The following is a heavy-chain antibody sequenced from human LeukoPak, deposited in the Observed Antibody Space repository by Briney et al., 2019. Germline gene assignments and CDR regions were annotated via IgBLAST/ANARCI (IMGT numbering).Heavy chain of an antibody. CDR2: IIPVFGTA. J-gene: IGHJ4*02. V-gene: IGHV1-69*13. Sequence: SVKVSCKASGGTFSSYAISWVRQAPGQGLEWMGGIIPVFGTANYAQKFQGRVTITADESTSTAYMELSSLRSEDTAVYYCARDRVAGTYCFDYWGQGTLVPVSS. D-gene: IGHD6-19*01. CDR1: GGTFSSYA. CDR3: ARDRVAGTYCFDY.